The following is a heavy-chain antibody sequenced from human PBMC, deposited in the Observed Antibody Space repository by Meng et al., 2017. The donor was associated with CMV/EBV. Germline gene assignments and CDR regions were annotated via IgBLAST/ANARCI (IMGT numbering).Heavy chain of an antibody. CDR1: GGSISSSSYY. Sequence: QLQLQESGPGLWKPSEPLSLTCTVSGGSISSSSYYWGWIRQPPGKGLEWIGSIYYSGSTYYNPSLKSRVTISVDTSKNQFSLKLSSVTAADTAVYYCASIVGAQDYWGQGTLVTVSS. V-gene: IGHV4-39*07. D-gene: IGHD1-26*01. CDR3: ASIVGAQDY. CDR2: IYYSGST. J-gene: IGHJ4*02.